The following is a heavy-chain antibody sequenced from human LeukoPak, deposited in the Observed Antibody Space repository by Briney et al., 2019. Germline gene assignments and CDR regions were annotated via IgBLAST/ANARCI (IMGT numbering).Heavy chain of an antibody. CDR1: GFTFTSYA. V-gene: IGHV3-23*01. J-gene: IGHJ4*02. CDR2: ISRGGGNT. CDR3: AKAPTTATTRGFDY. D-gene: IGHD1-1*01. Sequence: GGSLRLSCAASGFTFTSYAMTWVRQAPGKGLEWVSGISRGGGNTYYADSVKGRFTISRDNSKNTLYLQMNSLRAEDTAVYYCAKAPTTATTRGFDYWGQGTLVPVSS.